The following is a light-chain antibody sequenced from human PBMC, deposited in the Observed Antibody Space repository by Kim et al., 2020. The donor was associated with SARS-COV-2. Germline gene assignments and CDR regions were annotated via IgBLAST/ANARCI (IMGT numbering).Light chain of an antibody. CDR1: MGISNS. CDR3: QQYYSVPLT. Sequence: ASGGNRVTNTCRASMGISNSLVWYQHKSGEAPNLLLYTPSTLHSGVPSRFSGSGSGTDYTLTISSLQPEDFATYYCQQYYSVPLTFGGGTKVDIK. V-gene: IGKV1-NL1*01. CDR2: TPS. J-gene: IGKJ4*01.